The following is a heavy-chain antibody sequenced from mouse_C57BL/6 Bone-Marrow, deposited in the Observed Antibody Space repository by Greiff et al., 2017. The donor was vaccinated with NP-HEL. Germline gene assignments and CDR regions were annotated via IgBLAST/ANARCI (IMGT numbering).Heavy chain of an antibody. CDR1: GYTFTSYW. V-gene: IGHV1-61*01. D-gene: IGHD1-1*01. CDR2: IYPSDSET. J-gene: IGHJ3*01. CDR3: ARGNYYGSRAWFAY. Sequence: QVQLKQPGAELVRPGSSVKLSCKASGYTFTSYWMDWVKQRPGQGLEWIGNIYPSDSETHYNQKFKDKATLTVDKSFRPAYMQLSSLTSEDSAVYYCARGNYYGSRAWFAYWGQGTLVTVSA.